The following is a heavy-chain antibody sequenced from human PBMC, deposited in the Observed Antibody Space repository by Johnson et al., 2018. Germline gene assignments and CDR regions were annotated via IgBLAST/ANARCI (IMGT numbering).Heavy chain of an antibody. V-gene: IGHV3-9*01. CDR3: VKEGSGYYFDH. CDR1: GFTFDDYA. CDR2: INWNGVNT. D-gene: IGHD3-10*01. J-gene: IGHJ4*02. Sequence: VQLVQSGGGMVQPGRSLKLSCAASGFTFDDYAMDWVRQAPGKGLEWVSHINWNGVNTGYADSVKGRFTIFRDNAKNSLYLQMNSLRPEDTALYYCVKEGSGYYFDHWGQGTLVTVSS.